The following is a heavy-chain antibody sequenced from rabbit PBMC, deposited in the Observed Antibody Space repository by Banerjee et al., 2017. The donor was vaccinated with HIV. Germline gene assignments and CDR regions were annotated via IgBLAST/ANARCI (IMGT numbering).Heavy chain of an antibody. D-gene: IGHD1-1*01. Sequence: QEQLEESGGDLVKPEGSLTLTCTASGFSFSSYYYMCWVRQAPGKGLEWIACIYTGSSGSTYYASWAKGRFTISKTSSTTVTLQLNSLTAADTATYFCARAVYASSSGYYMDLWGQGTLVTVS. V-gene: IGHV1S45*01. CDR2: IYTGSSGST. J-gene: IGHJ6*01. CDR3: ARAVYASSSGYYMDL. CDR1: GFSFSSYYY.